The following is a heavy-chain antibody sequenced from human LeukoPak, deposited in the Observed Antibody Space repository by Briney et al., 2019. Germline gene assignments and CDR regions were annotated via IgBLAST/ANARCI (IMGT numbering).Heavy chain of an antibody. CDR2: TYYRSKWYN. Sequence: SQTLSLTCAISGDSVSSNSAAWNWIRQSPSRGLEWLGRTYYRSKWYNDYAVSVKSRITINPDTSKNQFSLQLNSVTPEDTAVYYCARAPDWNRRRLNWFDPWGQGTLVTVSS. CDR3: ARAPDWNRRRLNWFDP. J-gene: IGHJ5*02. CDR1: GDSVSSNSAA. V-gene: IGHV6-1*01. D-gene: IGHD1-1*01.